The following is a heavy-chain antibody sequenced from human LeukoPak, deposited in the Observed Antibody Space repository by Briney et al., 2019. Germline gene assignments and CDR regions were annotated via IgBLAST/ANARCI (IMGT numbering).Heavy chain of an antibody. J-gene: IGHJ4*02. CDR1: GFTFSSYS. V-gene: IGHV3-21*01. Sequence: GGSLRLSCAASGFTFSSYSMNGVRQAPGRGLEWVSSISSSSSYIYYADSVKGRFTISRDNAKNSLYLQMNSLRAEDTAVYYCARAQNYGYGSGSYLQYYFDYWGQGTLVTVSS. CDR2: ISSSSSYI. D-gene: IGHD3-10*01. CDR3: ARAQNYGYGSGSYLQYYFDY.